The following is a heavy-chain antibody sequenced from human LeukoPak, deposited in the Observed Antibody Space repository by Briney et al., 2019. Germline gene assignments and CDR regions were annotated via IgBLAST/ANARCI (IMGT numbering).Heavy chain of an antibody. Sequence: GASVKVSCKASGYTFTSYGISWVRQAPGQGLEWMGWISAYNGNRNYAQKLQGRVTMTTDTSTSTAYMELRSLRSDDTAVYYCARAEYNWNSFSYFDYWGQGTLVTVSS. J-gene: IGHJ4*02. D-gene: IGHD1-7*01. V-gene: IGHV1-18*01. CDR3: ARAEYNWNSFSYFDY. CDR1: GYTFTSYG. CDR2: ISAYNGNR.